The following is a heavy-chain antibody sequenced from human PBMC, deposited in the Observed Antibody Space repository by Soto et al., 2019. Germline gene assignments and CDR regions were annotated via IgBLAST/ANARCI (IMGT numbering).Heavy chain of an antibody. CDR2: ISGSGGST. Sequence: EVQLLESGGGLIQPGGSLRLSCAASGFTFRSNAMSWVRQAPGKGLEWVSSISGSGGSTFYADSVKGRVTISRDNSKNTLYLQINSLSAEDTAVYYCAKDPGGLIEAFDIWGQGTMVTVSS. CDR3: AKDPGGLIEAFDI. J-gene: IGHJ3*02. D-gene: IGHD3-10*01. CDR1: GFTFRSNA. V-gene: IGHV3-23*01.